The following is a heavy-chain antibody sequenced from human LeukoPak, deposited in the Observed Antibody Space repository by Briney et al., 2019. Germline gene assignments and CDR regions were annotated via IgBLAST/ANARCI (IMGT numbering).Heavy chain of an antibody. CDR2: ISGSGGST. CDR1: GFTFDDYA. J-gene: IGHJ6*02. D-gene: IGHD6-13*01. V-gene: IGHV3-23*01. CDR3: AKDLESMYSSSWLYYYYGMDV. Sequence: GESLRLSCAASGFTFDDYAMHWVRQAPGEGLEWVSSISGSGGSTYYADSVKGRFTISRDNSKNTLYLQMNSLRAEDTAVYYCAKDLESMYSSSWLYYYYGMDVWGQGTTVTVSS.